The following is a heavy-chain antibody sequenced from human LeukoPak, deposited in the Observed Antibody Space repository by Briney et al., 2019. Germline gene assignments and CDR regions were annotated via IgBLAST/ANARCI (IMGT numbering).Heavy chain of an antibody. V-gene: IGHV4-34*01. CDR2: INHSGST. CDR3: VASKRGSLRYRFDP. D-gene: IGHD1-26*01. CDR1: GRSFSGYY. Sequence: SETLSPTCAVYGRSFSGYYWSWIRQPPGKGLEWIGEINHSGSTNYNPSLRSRVTISVDTSKNQFSLKLSSVTAADTAVYYCVASKRGSLRYRFDPWGQGTLVTVSS. J-gene: IGHJ5*02.